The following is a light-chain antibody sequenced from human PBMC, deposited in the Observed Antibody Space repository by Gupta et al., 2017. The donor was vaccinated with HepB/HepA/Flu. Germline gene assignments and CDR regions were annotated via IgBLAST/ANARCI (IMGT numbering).Light chain of an antibody. J-gene: IGKJ5*01. CDR3: QQSSRTSLT. CDR1: QSIYNF. CDR2: GAF. V-gene: IGKV1-39*01. Sequence: DIHMTQSPSSLSASVGARVTITCRASQSIYNFLNWYQQKPGKAPKVLIYGAFNLQSGVPSRFSGSGSGTDFTLTISSLQPEDFATYYCQQSSRTSLTFDQGTRLEI.